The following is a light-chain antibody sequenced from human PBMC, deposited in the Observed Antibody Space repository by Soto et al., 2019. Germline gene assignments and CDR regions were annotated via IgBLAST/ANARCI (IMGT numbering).Light chain of an antibody. CDR1: QIVSRY. V-gene: IGKV3-11*01. CDR3: QQRSNWPPIT. CDR2: DAS. Sequence: EIVLTQSPATLSFSPGERATLSCRASQIVSRYLAWYQQKPGQAPRLLIYDASNRATGIPARFSGSGSGTDFTLTISSLEPEDFAVYYCQQRSNWPPITFGQGTRLEIK. J-gene: IGKJ5*01.